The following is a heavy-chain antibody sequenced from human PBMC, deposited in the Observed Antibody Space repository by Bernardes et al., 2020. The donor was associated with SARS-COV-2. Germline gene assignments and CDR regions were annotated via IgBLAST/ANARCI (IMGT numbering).Heavy chain of an antibody. Sequence: GGSLRLSCAASGFTFSSYGMHWVRQAPGKGLEWVAVISYDGSNKYYADSVKGRFTISRDNSKNTLYLQMNSLRAEDTAVYYCAKDLYVDYGDWYNWFDPWGQGTLVTVSS. V-gene: IGHV3-30*18. CDR2: ISYDGSNK. D-gene: IGHD4-17*01. CDR1: GFTFSSYG. J-gene: IGHJ5*02. CDR3: AKDLYVDYGDWYNWFDP.